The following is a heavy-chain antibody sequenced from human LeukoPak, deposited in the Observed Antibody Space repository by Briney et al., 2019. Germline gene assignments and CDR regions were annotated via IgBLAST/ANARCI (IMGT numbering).Heavy chain of an antibody. D-gene: IGHD4-23*01. CDR1: GFTFNNYA. CDR3: AKDTLDYGGLYYYYGMDV. Sequence: GGSLRLSCAASGFTFNNYAMSWVRQAPGKGLEWVSVISGSGPTTYYADSVKGRFTISRDNSKNTLYLQMNSLRAEDTAVYYCAKDTLDYGGLYYYYGMDVWGQGTTVTVSS. CDR2: ISGSGPTT. V-gene: IGHV3-23*01. J-gene: IGHJ6*02.